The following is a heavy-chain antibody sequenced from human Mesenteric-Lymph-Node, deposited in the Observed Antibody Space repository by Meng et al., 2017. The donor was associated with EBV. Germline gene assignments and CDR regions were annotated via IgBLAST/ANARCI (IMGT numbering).Heavy chain of an antibody. CDR1: GGSFSGYF. V-gene: IGHV4-34*01. J-gene: IGHJ5*02. Sequence: VQVQRCGAGRLKPSGPLSLTCAVNGGSFSGYFWSWIRQPPGKGLEWIGEINHSGSTSYNPSLKSRFTISVDTSNNQFSLNLASVTDADTAVYYCARGRMAARSPWFDPWGQGTLVTVSS. CDR3: ARGRMAARSPWFDP. CDR2: INHSGST. D-gene: IGHD6-6*01.